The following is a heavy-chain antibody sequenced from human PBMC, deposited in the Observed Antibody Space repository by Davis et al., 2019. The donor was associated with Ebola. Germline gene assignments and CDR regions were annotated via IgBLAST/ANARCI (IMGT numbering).Heavy chain of an antibody. Sequence: GGSLRLSCAASGFTVSSNYMRWVRQAPGKGLEWVSVIYSGGSTYYADSVKGRFTISRDNSKNTLYLQMNSLRAEDTAVYYCARDSGPFEYHHGMDVWGQGTTVTVSS. CDR3: ARDSGPFEYHHGMDV. CDR1: GFTVSSNY. CDR2: IYSGGST. D-gene: IGHD6-6*01. V-gene: IGHV3-66*01. J-gene: IGHJ6*02.